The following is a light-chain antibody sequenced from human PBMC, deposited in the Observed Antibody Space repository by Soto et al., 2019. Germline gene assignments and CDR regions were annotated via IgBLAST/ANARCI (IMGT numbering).Light chain of an antibody. CDR1: SSNFASNS. CDR2: KSN. V-gene: IGLV1-47*01. J-gene: IGLJ2*01. Sequence: QSVLTQPPSASGTPGQRVTISCSGSSSNFASNSVYWYQQVPGTAPKLLIYKSNQRPSGVADRFSGSKSGTSASLAISGLRSEDEADYYCVTWDDNLSCVLFGGGIKRTVL. CDR3: VTWDDNLSCVL.